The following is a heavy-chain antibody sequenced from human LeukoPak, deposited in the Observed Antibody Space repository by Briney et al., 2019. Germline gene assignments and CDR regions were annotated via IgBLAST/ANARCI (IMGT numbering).Heavy chain of an antibody. V-gene: IGHV3-33*01. CDR3: ARAVGPFDF. Sequence: GRSLRLSCASSGFTFSTYGMHWVRQAPGRGLEWVAVIWNDGSIKYYGDSVKGRFTISRDNSKNTLYLKMNSVRAEDTAVYYCARAVGPFDFWGPGTKVIVSS. CDR2: IWNDGSIK. CDR1: GFTFSTYG. J-gene: IGHJ3*01.